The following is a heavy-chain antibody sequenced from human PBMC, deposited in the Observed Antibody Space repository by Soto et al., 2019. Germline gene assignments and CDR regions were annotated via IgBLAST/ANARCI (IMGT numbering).Heavy chain of an antibody. V-gene: IGHV3-23*01. CDR1: GFTFRDYA. Sequence: VQLLESGGGLVQPGGSLRLSCAASGFTFRDYAMNWVRQAPGKGLEWVSDISGNGDSARYADSVKGRFTISRDNSRNTLYLQMNSLGVDDTAVYYCGKERRCSGWSVCNFWGQGTLVTVSS. CDR3: GKERRCSGWSVCNF. J-gene: IGHJ4*02. D-gene: IGHD6-19*01. CDR2: ISGNGDSA.